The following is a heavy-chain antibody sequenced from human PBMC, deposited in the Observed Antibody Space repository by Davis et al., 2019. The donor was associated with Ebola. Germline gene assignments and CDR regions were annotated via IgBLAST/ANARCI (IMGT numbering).Heavy chain of an antibody. CDR3: AREGRSGTNGVCCDAFDI. J-gene: IGHJ3*02. Sequence: SVKVSCKASGGTFSSYAISWVRQAPGQGLEWMGGIIPIFGTANYAQKFQGRVTITADESTSTAYMELSSLRSEDTAVYYCAREGRSGTNGVCCDAFDIWGQGTMVTVSS. CDR1: GGTFSSYA. V-gene: IGHV1-69*13. D-gene: IGHD2-8*01. CDR2: IIPIFGTA.